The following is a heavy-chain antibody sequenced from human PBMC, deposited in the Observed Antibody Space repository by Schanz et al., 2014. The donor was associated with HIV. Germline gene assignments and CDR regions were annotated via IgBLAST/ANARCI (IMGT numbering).Heavy chain of an antibody. J-gene: IGHJ3*02. D-gene: IGHD4-17*01. CDR2: ISYDGSNK. CDR1: GFTFSRHS. CDR3: AKEATVVTLAFDI. V-gene: IGHV3-30*18. Sequence: VQLMESGGGLVKPGSLRLSCAASGFTFSRHSMSWVRQAPGKGLEWVAVISYDGSNKYYADSVKGRFTISRDNSKNTLYLQMNSLRAEDTAVYYCAKEATVVTLAFDIWGQGTMVTVSS.